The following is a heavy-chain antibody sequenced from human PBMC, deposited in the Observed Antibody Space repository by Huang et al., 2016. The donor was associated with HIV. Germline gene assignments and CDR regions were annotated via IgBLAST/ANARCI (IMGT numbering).Heavy chain of an antibody. D-gene: IGHD6-25*01. J-gene: IGHJ4*02. CDR1: GFTFSNHA. CDR3: ARDLQGRRPLNYFDH. Sequence: QVQLVESGGGVVQPERSLRLSCAASGFTFSNHAMHWVRQAPGKALEGVAGISNDGGKTDYTDSVKARFTISRDNSNNILYLEMKSLKADDTAVYYCARDLQGRRPLNYFDHWGQGALVIVS. V-gene: IGHV3-30-3*01. CDR2: ISNDGGKT.